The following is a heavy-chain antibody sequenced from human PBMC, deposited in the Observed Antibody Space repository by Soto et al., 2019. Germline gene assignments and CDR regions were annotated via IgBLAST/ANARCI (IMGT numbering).Heavy chain of an antibody. Sequence: SETLSLTCTVSGGSISSGGYYWSWIRQHPGKGLEWIGYIYYSGSTYYNPSLKSRVTISVDTSKNQFSLKLSSVTAADTAVYYCARDTYERNTFDIWGQGTMVTVSS. CDR1: GGSISSGGYY. CDR2: IYYSGST. D-gene: IGHD2-8*01. J-gene: IGHJ3*02. V-gene: IGHV4-31*03. CDR3: ARDTYERNTFDI.